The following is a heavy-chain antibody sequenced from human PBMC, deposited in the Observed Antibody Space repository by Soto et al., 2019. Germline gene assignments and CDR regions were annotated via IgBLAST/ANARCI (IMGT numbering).Heavy chain of an antibody. J-gene: IGHJ5*02. CDR3: ARDRDWNDWFDP. V-gene: IGHV4-59*01. Sequence: SETLSLTCAVYGGSISNYWWNWIRQSPGKGLEWMGNIYYTGSTKYNPSLQSRVTISVDMSKSQFSLRLSSVTAADTAIYYCARDRDWNDWFDPWGQGILVTVSS. D-gene: IGHD1-1*01. CDR1: GGSISNYW. CDR2: IYYTGST.